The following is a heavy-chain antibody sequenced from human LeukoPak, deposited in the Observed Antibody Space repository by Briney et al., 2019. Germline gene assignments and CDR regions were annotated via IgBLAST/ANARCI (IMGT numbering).Heavy chain of an antibody. Sequence: GGSLRLSCAASGFTFSAACMSWIRQAPGKGLEWVGHIKSKTDGGTAEHAAPVKGRFIISRDDSKNMLYLQMNSLNSDDTGVYYCATALRGVGFWGQGTLVTVPS. CDR1: GFTFSAAC. J-gene: IGHJ4*02. CDR3: ATALRGVGF. CDR2: IKSKTDGGTA. V-gene: IGHV3-15*01. D-gene: IGHD3-3*01.